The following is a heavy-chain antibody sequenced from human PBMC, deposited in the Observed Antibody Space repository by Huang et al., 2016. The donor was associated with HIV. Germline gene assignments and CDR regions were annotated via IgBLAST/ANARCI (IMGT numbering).Heavy chain of an antibody. Sequence: EVQLVESGGGLVQPGGSLRLTCAVSGFTFSDCNMNWGRQAPGKGLEGGSYVGSSGGSIYYTDSLKGRFTISRDNAENLLYLQMDSLRAEDTAVYYCARALWDNYMTKYYFDYWGQGTLVTVSS. CDR3: ARALWDNYMTKYYFDY. CDR2: VGSSGGSI. CDR1: GFTFSDCN. V-gene: IGHV3-48*01. J-gene: IGHJ4*02. D-gene: IGHD3-10*01.